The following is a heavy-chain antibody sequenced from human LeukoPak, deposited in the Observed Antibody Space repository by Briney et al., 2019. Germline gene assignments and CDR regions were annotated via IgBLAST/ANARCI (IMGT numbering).Heavy chain of an antibody. CDR3: AREGGTIEIGGFYY. Sequence: PGRSLRLSCAASAFTFTSSTSGMHWVRQAPGKGLEWVPFIQYVDRENSYADSVRGRCTISRDNSKKTVYLQMNSLRAEDTPVYYCAREGGTIEIGGFYYWGEGTLVTVSS. J-gene: IGHJ4*02. CDR1: AFTFTSSTSG. V-gene: IGHV3-33*05. CDR2: IQYVDREN. D-gene: IGHD3-16*02.